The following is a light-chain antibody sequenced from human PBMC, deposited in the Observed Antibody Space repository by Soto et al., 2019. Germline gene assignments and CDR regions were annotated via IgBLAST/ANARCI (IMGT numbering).Light chain of an antibody. Sequence: DIQMTQSPSTLSASVGDRVTITCRSSESISSWLAWYQQKPGKAPKLLIYEASSLESGVPSRFSGSGSGTEFTLTISSLQPDDFATYSCQQYEAYPLTFGGGTKVEIK. J-gene: IGKJ4*01. CDR3: QQYEAYPLT. CDR2: EAS. V-gene: IGKV1-5*03. CDR1: ESISSW.